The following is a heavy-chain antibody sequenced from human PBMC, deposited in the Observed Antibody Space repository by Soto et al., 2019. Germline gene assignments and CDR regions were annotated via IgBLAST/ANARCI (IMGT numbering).Heavy chain of an antibody. V-gene: IGHV4-31*03. D-gene: IGHD3-10*01. CDR2: IYYSGST. CDR1: GGSISSGGYY. Sequence: QVQLQESGPGLVKPSQTLSLTCTVSGGSISSGGYYWSWIRQHPGKGLEWIGYIYYSGSTYYNPSLRSRVTISVDTSKNQFSLKLSSVTAADTAVYYCARDFGRGTGIDYWGQGTLVTVSS. CDR3: ARDFGRGTGIDY. J-gene: IGHJ4*02.